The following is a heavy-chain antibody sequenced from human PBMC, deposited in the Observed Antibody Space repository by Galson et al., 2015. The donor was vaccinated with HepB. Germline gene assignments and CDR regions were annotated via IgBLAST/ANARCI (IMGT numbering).Heavy chain of an antibody. CDR2: INPSGGST. D-gene: IGHD2-21*02. CDR1: GYTFTSYY. V-gene: IGHV1-46*04. J-gene: IGHJ5*02. CDR3: ATGTLTDDSKGHFNWFDP. Sequence: SVKVSCKASGYTFTSYYMHWVRQAPGQGLEWMGIINPSGGSTSYAQKLQGRATMTRDTSTSTVYMELSSLRSEDTAVYYCATGTLTDDSKGHFNWFDPWGQGTLVTVSS.